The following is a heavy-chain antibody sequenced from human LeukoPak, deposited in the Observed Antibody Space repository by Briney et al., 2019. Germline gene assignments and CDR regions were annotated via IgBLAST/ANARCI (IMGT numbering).Heavy chain of an antibody. V-gene: IGHV4-61*01. CDR2: IYYSGST. J-gene: IGHJ4*02. D-gene: IGHD5-18*01. CDR3: ARGQSYGPYFDY. CDR1: GGSISRNNYY. Sequence: KTSETLSLTCTVSGGSISRNNYYWSWIRQPPGKGLEWIGYIYYSGSTNYNPSLKSRVTISLDTSKNQFSLKLSSVTAADTAVYYCARGQSYGPYFDYWGQGTLVTVSS.